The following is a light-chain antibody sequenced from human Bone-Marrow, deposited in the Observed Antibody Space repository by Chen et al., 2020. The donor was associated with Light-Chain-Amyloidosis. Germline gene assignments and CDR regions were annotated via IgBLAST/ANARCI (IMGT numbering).Light chain of an antibody. Sequence: SYVLTQPSSASVAPGQKATIACGENNSGSTSVHWYQQTPGKAPLLIVYDDSDRPSGSPEQLSGSNSGNTATLTISRVEAGDEADYYCQVWDRSRHRPVFGGGTKLTVL. CDR2: DDS. V-gene: IGLV3-21*02. J-gene: IGLJ3*02. CDR1: NSGSTS. CDR3: QVWDRSRHRPV.